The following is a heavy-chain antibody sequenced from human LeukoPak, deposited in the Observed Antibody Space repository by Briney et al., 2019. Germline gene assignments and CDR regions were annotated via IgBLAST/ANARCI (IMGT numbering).Heavy chain of an antibody. Sequence: GGSLRLSCAASGFTFSSYWMHWVRQAPGKGLVWVSRINSDGSSTGYADSVKGRFTISRDNAKNTLYLQMNSLRAEDTAVYYCAREDDFWSGYYHNWFDPWGQGTLVTVSS. CDR2: INSDGSST. CDR1: GFTFSSYW. J-gene: IGHJ5*02. V-gene: IGHV3-74*01. D-gene: IGHD3-3*01. CDR3: AREDDFWSGYYHNWFDP.